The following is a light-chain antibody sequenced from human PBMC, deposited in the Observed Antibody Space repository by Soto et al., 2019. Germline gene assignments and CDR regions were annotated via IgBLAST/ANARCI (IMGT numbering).Light chain of an antibody. Sequence: QPVLRLPRSGSASPGQKVSISCSGSSSNIGNNYVSWYQRLPGTAPRLLMYDNNKRPSGIPDRFSGSKSGTSATLGITGLQTGDEADYYCGTWDSSLSVVLFGGGTKVTVL. V-gene: IGLV1-51*01. CDR3: GTWDSSLSVVL. CDR2: DNN. J-gene: IGLJ2*01. CDR1: SSNIGNNY.